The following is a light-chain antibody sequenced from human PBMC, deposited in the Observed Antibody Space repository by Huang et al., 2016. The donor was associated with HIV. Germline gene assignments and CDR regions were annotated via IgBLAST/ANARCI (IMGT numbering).Light chain of an antibody. CDR3: QQYNSYPYT. Sequence: DIQMTQSPSTLSASVGDRVTITCRASQSLSSWLAWYQQKPGKAPNLLIYKASSLEGGVPSRFSGSGSGTEFTLTISSLQPEDFATYYCQQYNSYPYTFGQGTKLEI. J-gene: IGKJ2*01. CDR2: KAS. CDR1: QSLSSW. V-gene: IGKV1-5*03.